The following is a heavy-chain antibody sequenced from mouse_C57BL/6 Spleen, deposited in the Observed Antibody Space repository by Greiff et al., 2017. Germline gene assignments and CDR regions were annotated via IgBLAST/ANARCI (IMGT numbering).Heavy chain of an antibody. CDR1: GGKGRRET. CDR2: ISGCGGNT. D-gene: IGHD1-1*01. Sequence: DVKLVESGGGLGKRGGSRKVAWGEEGGKGRRETGAGGGRAAGKRREGVATISGCGGNTYYPDSVKGRFTISRDNAKNTLYLQMSSLRSEDTALYYCARHADYYGSSYDWYFDVWGTGTTVTVSS. V-gene: IGHV5-9*01. CDR3: ARHADYYGSSYDWYFDV. J-gene: IGHJ1*03.